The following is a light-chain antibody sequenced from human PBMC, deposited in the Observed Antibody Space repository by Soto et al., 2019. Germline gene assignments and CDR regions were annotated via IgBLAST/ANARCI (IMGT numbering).Light chain of an antibody. Sequence: ERVMRQSPATLSVSSEERATLSCSASQSVSSNLAWYQQTPGQVPRLLIYGASTRANGIRARFSGSGSVTEFTLTISSLQSEDFAVYYCQQYNNWLRTVGQRTKVDIK. J-gene: IGKJ1*01. CDR1: QSVSSN. CDR2: GAS. V-gene: IGKV3-15*01. CDR3: QQYNNWLRT.